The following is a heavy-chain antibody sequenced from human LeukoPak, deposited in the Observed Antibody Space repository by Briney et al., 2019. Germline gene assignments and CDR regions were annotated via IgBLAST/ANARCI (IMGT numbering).Heavy chain of an antibody. CDR3: ARVDSGRGGYFDY. J-gene: IGHJ4*02. V-gene: IGHV3-7*03. CDR1: GFSLSAYW. CDR2: INRDGSQK. Sequence: GGSLRLSCAASGFSLSAYWMTWVRQAPGKGLEWVANINRDGSQKNHVDSVKGRFTISRDNAENSLFLQMNSLRAEDTAVYYCARVDSGRGGYFDYWGQGTLVTVSS. D-gene: IGHD6-19*01.